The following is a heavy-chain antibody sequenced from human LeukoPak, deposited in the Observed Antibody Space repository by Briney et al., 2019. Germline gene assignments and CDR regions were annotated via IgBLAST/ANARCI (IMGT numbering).Heavy chain of an antibody. CDR2: IYYSGST. D-gene: IGHD2-2*01. CDR3: ARRTYQLGYYFDY. Sequence: PSETLSLTCTVSGGSISSTIYHWGWIRQSPGKGLEWIGSIYYSGSTYYNPSLKSRVTISVDTSKNQFSLKVISVTAADTAVYYCARRTYQLGYYFDYWGQGTLVTVSS. J-gene: IGHJ4*02. CDR1: GGSISSTIYH. V-gene: IGHV4-39*01.